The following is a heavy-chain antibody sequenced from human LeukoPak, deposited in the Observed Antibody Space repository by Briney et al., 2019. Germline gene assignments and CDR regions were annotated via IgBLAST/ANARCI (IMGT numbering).Heavy chain of an antibody. D-gene: IGHD1-26*01. J-gene: IGHJ6*03. V-gene: IGHV3-48*04. Sequence: GGSLRLSCIASGFVFSRDNMNWVRRAPGKGLEWVAHISEAIYYADSVQGRFTISRDNAKNSLYLQMNGLRAEDTAVYYCARESQTWSPGELYYYMDVWGKGTTVTVSS. CDR3: ARESQTWSPGELYYYMDV. CDR2: ISEAI. CDR1: GFVFSRDN.